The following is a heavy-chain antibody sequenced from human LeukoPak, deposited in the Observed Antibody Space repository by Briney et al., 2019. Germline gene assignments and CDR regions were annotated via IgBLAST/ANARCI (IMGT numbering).Heavy chain of an antibody. Sequence: GGSVKVSCTASGYTFTSYDMHWVRQAPGQGLEWMGLINPSGGSTSYAQKFQGRVTMTRDTSTSTVYMELSSLRSEDTAVYYCARATHYDSSGYYLGDYWGQGTLVTVSS. CDR3: ARATHYDSSGYYLGDY. CDR1: GYTFTSYD. J-gene: IGHJ4*02. V-gene: IGHV1-46*01. D-gene: IGHD3-22*01. CDR2: INPSGGST.